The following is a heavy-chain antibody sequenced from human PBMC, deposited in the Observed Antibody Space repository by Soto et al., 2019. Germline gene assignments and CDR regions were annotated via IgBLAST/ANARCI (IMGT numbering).Heavy chain of an antibody. V-gene: IGHV1-69*13. D-gene: IGHD3-3*01. CDR1: GGTFSSCA. CDR2: IIPIFGTA. CDR3: ARPLGGYYNYYYYYGMDV. Sequence: GASVKVSCKASGGTFSSCAISWVRQAPGQGLKWMGGIIPIFGTANYAQKFQGRVTITADESTSTAYMELSSLRSEDTAVYYCARPLGGYYNYYYYYGMDVWGQGTTVTVSS. J-gene: IGHJ6*02.